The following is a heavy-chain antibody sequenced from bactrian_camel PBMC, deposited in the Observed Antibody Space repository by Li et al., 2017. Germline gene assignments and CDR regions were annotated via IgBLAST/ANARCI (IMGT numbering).Heavy chain of an antibody. V-gene: IGHV3S6*01. CDR3: AAELDESGDWSEPLDYNY. CDR1: GYTFSSVC. CDR2: IDTDGST. Sequence: QLVESGGGSVRAGGSLRLSCAASGYTFSSVCTGWFRQAPGWAREMVAGIDTDGSTHYAASVEGRFTISKDNAKNTLYLQMDSLKPEDTAMYYCAAELDESGDWSEPLDYNYWGQGTQVTVS. D-gene: IGHD2*01. J-gene: IGHJ4*01.